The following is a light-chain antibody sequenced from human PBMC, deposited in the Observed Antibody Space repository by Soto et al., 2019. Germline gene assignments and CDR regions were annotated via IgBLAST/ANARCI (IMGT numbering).Light chain of an antibody. J-gene: IGLJ1*01. CDR2: DNS. CDR1: SSNIPYQF. V-gene: IGLV1-51*01. CDR3: ASWDSDLDGFV. Sequence: QSVLAQSPSVSAAPGQRVTISCSGSSSNIPYQFVSWYKRFPGMAPTLLIYDNSRRPSGVPDRFSATKSGPSATLDIAGLQTADEAVYYCASWDSDLDGFVFGPGTKLTVL.